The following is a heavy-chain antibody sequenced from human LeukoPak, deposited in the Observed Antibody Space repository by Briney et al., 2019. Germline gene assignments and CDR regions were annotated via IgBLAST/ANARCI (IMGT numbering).Heavy chain of an antibody. CDR3: ARGGGFLAGYFDY. Sequence: SETLSLTCTVSGGSISSNSYYLGWIRQPPGKGLEWIGNIYYSGSTNYNPSLKSRVTISEDTSKTQFSLKLSSVTAADTAVYYCARGGGFLAGYFDYWGQGTLVTVSS. J-gene: IGHJ4*02. CDR1: GGSISSNSYY. CDR2: IYYSGST. V-gene: IGHV4-39*07. D-gene: IGHD3-10*01.